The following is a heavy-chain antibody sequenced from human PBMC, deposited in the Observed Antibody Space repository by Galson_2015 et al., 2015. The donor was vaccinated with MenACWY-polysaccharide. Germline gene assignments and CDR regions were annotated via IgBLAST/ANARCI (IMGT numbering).Heavy chain of an antibody. J-gene: IGHJ5*02. CDR3: ARDLGVLRYFGANWFDP. CDR1: GGSISSGSYY. CDR2: IYTSGST. Sequence: TLSLTCTVSGGSISSGSYYWSWIRQPAGKGLEWIGRIYTSGSTNYNPSLKSRVTISVDTSKNQFSLKLSSVTAADTAVYYCARDLGVLRYFGANWFDPWGQGTLVTVSS. V-gene: IGHV4-61*02. D-gene: IGHD3-9*01.